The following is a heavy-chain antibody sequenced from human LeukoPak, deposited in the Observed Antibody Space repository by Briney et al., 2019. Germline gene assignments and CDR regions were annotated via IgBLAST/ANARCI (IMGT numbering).Heavy chain of an antibody. D-gene: IGHD1-26*01. V-gene: IGHV4-59*12. J-gene: IGHJ4*02. Sequence: SETLSLTCTVSGASINSYYWSWIRQPPGKGLEWIGSIYYSGSTYYNPSLKSRVTISVDTSKNQFSLKLSSVTAADTAVYYCARAIGNGHYYFDYWGQGTLVTVSS. CDR1: GASINSYY. CDR3: ARAIGNGHYYFDY. CDR2: IYYSGST.